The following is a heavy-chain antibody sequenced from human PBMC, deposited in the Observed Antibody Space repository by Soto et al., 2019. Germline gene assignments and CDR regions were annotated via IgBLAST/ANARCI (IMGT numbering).Heavy chain of an antibody. CDR3: ASPHYDFGSGSPNWFDP. D-gene: IGHD3-3*01. CDR2: IYYSGST. J-gene: IGHJ5*02. CDR1: GGSISSYY. V-gene: IGHV4-59*01. Sequence: SETLSLTCTVSGGSISSYYWSWIRQPPGKGLEWIGYIYYSGSTNYNPSLKSRVTISVDTSKNQFSLKLSSVTAADTAVYYCASPHYDFGSGSPNWFDPWGKGTLVTVSS.